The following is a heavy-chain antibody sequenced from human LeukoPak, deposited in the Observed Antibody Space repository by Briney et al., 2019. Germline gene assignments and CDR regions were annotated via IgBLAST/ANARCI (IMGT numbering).Heavy chain of an antibody. J-gene: IGHJ5*02. V-gene: IGHV3-23*01. CDR2: ISGSGDRT. Sequence: GGSLRLSCAASGFTFSSYAMSWIRQAPGKGLEWVSAISGSGDRTYYADSVKGRFTISRDNSKDTLYLQMNSLRAEDTALYYCAKENPTYSYALSWGQGTLVTVSS. D-gene: IGHD5-18*01. CDR3: AKENPTYSYALS. CDR1: GFTFSSYA.